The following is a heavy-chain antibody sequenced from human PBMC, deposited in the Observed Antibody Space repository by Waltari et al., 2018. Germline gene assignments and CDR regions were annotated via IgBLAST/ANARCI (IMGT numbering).Heavy chain of an antibody. CDR2: FSVYNGNT. Sequence: QVQLVQSGAEVKKPGASVKVSCKASGYTFTNYGISWVRQAPGQGLEWMGWFSVYNGNTNYAQKLQGRVTMTTDTSTRTAYMELRSLRSDDTAVYYCARVVPGSWPDYYFDHWGQGTLVTVSS. V-gene: IGHV1-18*01. CDR3: ARVVPGSWPDYYFDH. D-gene: IGHD3-10*01. J-gene: IGHJ4*02. CDR1: GYTFTNYG.